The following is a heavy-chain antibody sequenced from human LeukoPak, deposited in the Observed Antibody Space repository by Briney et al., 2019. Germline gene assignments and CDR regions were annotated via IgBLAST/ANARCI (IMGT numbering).Heavy chain of an antibody. CDR2: ISSSGSSI. CDR1: GFTFSSYS. CDR3: ARVLGGGASEGDY. V-gene: IGHV3-48*02. J-gene: IGHJ4*02. D-gene: IGHD2-15*01. Sequence: PGGSLRLSCAASGFTFSSYSMNWVRQAPGKGLEWISYISSSGSSIHYADSVKGRFIISRNNDKNSMYLQMNSLTEEDTAVYYCARVLGGGASEGDYWGQGTLVTVSS.